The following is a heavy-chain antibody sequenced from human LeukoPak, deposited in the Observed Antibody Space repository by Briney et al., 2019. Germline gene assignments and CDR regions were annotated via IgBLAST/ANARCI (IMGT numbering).Heavy chain of an antibody. V-gene: IGHV3-23*01. CDR1: GFTFSSYS. D-gene: IGHD5-12*01. Sequence: GGSLRLSCAASGFTFSSYSMNWVRQAPGKGLEWVSAISGSGGGTYYADSVKGRFTISRDNSKNTLYLQMNSLRAEDTAVYYCAKMEFGLATTDDYWGQGTLVTVSS. CDR3: AKMEFGLATTDDY. J-gene: IGHJ4*02. CDR2: ISGSGGGT.